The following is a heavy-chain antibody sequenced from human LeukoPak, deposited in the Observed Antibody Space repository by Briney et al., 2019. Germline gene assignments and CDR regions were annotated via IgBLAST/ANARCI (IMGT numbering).Heavy chain of an antibody. CDR2: IYSSGGT. CDR1: GFTFSNFW. V-gene: IGHV3-53*01. J-gene: IGHJ4*02. D-gene: IGHD6-19*01. Sequence: GGSLRLSCAASGFTFSNFWMHWVRQVPGKRLEWVSAIYSSGGTYYADSLKGRFTISRDNSKNTLYLQMNSLRAEDTAVYYCARGGSGWWGFDYWGQGTLVTVSS. CDR3: ARGGSGWWGFDY.